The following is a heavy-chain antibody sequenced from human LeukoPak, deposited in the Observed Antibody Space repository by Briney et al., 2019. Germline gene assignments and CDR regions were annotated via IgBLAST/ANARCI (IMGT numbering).Heavy chain of an antibody. CDR3: AQLRGYFGL. CDR1: GGSFSGYY. V-gene: IGHV4-34*01. D-gene: IGHD5-24*01. Sequence: SETLSLTCAVYGGSFSGYYWSWIRQPPGKGLEWIGEINHSGSTNYNPSLKSRVTISVDTSRNQFSLKLSSVTAADTAVYYCAQLRGYFGLWGRGTLVTVSS. CDR2: INHSGST. J-gene: IGHJ2*01.